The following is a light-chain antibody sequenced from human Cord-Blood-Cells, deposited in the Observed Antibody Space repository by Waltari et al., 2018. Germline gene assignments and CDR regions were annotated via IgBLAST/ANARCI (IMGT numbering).Light chain of an antibody. J-gene: IGKJ2*01. CDR1: QSVLYSSNNKNY. V-gene: IGKV4-1*01. Sequence: DIVMTQSPDSLAVSLGERATINCKSSQSVLYSSNNKNYLAWYQQKPGQPPKLLIYGASTRESGVPDRFSGSGSGTDFTLTISSLQAEDVAVYYCQQYYSTHTFGQGTKLEIK. CDR3: QQYYSTHT. CDR2: GAS.